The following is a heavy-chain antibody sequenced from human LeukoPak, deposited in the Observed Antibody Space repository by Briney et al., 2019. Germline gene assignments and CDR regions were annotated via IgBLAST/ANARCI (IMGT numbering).Heavy chain of an antibody. CDR2: INPNSDDT. Sequence: ASVKVSCKASGYTFTAYLIHWVRQAPGQGLELMGFINPNSDDTNYARKFQGRVTMTRDTSITTAYMELSDLRSDDTAVYYCAKDDEGVLVSWGQGTLVTVSS. D-gene: IGHD3-3*01. J-gene: IGHJ4*02. V-gene: IGHV1-2*02. CDR1: GYTFTAYL. CDR3: AKDDEGVLVS.